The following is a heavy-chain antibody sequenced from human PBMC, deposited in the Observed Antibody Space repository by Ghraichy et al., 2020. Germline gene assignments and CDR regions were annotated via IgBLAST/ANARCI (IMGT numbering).Heavy chain of an antibody. CDR1: GGTFSSYA. CDR3: VRVNWYSSSWGYMDV. V-gene: IGHV1-69*13. J-gene: IGHJ6*03. CDR2: IIPIFGTA. D-gene: IGHD6-13*01. Sequence: SVKVSCKASGGTFSSYAISWVRQAPGQGLEWMGGIIPIFGTANYAQKFQGRVTITADESTSTAYMELSSLRSEDTAVYYCVRVNWYSSSWGYMDVWGKGTTVTVSS.